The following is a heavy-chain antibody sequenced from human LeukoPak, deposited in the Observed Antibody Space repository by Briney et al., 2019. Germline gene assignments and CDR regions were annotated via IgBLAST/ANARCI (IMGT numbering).Heavy chain of an antibody. J-gene: IGHJ4*02. CDR3: ARGEIAAAGNEFDY. D-gene: IGHD6-13*01. V-gene: IGHV1-8*01. Sequence: ASVKVSCKASGYTFTGYDINWVRQATGQGLEWMGWMNPNSGNTGYAQKFQGRVTMTRNTSISTAYMELSSLRSEDTAVYYCARGEIAAAGNEFDYWGQGTLVTVSS. CDR2: MNPNSGNT. CDR1: GYTFTGYD.